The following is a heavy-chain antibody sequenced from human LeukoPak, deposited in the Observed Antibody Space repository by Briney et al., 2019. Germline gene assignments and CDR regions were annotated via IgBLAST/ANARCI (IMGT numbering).Heavy chain of an antibody. D-gene: IGHD1-26*01. J-gene: IGHJ4*02. V-gene: IGHV4-39*07. CDR2: IYSNGSS. CDR3: ARKREGPTTGIDY. CDR1: GGSISSTNSY. Sequence: SETLSLTCTVSGGSISSTNSYWGWIRQSPRTGLEWIGNIYSNGSSYYNPSLKSRVTISIDTSENQFSLKLTSVTAADTAVYYCARKREGPTTGIDYWGQGTLVTVSS.